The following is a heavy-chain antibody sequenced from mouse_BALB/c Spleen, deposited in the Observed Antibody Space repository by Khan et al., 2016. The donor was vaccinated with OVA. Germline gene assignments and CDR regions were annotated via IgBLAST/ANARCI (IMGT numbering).Heavy chain of an antibody. J-gene: IGHJ2*01. CDR3: ARTARIKY. CDR1: GYSITSGYG. D-gene: IGHD1-2*01. CDR2: ISYSGST. V-gene: IGHV3-1*02. Sequence: EVKVEESGPGLVKPSQSLSLTCTVTGYSITSGYGWHWIRQFPGNKLEWMGYISYSGSTNYNPSLKSRISITRDTSKNQFFLQLNSVTTEDTATYYCARTARIKYWGQGTTLTVSS.